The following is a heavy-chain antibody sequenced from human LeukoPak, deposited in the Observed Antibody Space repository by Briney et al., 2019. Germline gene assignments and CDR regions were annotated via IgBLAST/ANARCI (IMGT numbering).Heavy chain of an antibody. J-gene: IGHJ4*02. CDR1: GFTFSDFA. CDR2: IRSKANSYAT. Sequence: GGSLRLSCVASGFTFSDFAIHWVRQASGKGLEWVGRIRSKANSYATTYAASMKGRFTISRDDSKNTACLQMNSLKTEDTAIYYCTRSFNWGSDYWGQGTLVTVSS. V-gene: IGHV3-73*01. D-gene: IGHD7-27*01. CDR3: TRSFNWGSDY.